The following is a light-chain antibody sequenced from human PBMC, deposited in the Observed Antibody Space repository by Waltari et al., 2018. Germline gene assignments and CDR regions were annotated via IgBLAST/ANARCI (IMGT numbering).Light chain of an antibody. CDR3: QHYVRLPVT. V-gene: IGKV3-20*01. CDR2: GAY. CDR1: QNIFRT. Sequence: EIVMTQSPGTLSLSPGERATLSCRASQNIFRTLAWYQQKPGQAPRLLIYGAYTGATGFPDRFSGSGSGTDFSLTISGLDPEDFAVYYCQHYVRLPVTFGQGTKVEIK. J-gene: IGKJ1*01.